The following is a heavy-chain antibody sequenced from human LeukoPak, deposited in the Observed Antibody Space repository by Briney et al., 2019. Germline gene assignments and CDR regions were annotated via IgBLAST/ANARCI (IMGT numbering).Heavy chain of an antibody. J-gene: IGHJ6*03. Sequence: SETLSLTCTVSGGSIRTYYWSCIRQPAGKGLEWIGRIYASGNTKYNPSLKSRVAMSVDTSKNQFSLKLNSVTAADTAVYYCARDRGYYMDVWGKGTTVTVSS. CDR3: ARDRGYYMDV. CDR1: GGSIRTYY. V-gene: IGHV4-4*07. CDR2: IYASGNT.